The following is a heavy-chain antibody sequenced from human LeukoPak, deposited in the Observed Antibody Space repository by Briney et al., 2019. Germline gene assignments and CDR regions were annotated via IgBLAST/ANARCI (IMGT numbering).Heavy chain of an antibody. D-gene: IGHD6-13*01. V-gene: IGHV4-34*01. CDR1: GGSFSGYY. Sequence: PSETLSLTCAVYGGSFSGYYWSWIRQPPGKGLEWIGEINHSGSTNYNPSLKSRVTISVDTSKNQFSLKLSSVTAADTAVYYCARDLGSQQQLVGGAFDIRGQGTMVTVSS. CDR3: ARDLGSQQQLVGGAFDI. J-gene: IGHJ3*02. CDR2: INHSGST.